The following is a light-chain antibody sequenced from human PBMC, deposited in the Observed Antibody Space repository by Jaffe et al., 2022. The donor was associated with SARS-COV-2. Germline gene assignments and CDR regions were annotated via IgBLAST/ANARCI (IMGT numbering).Light chain of an antibody. CDR3: QQYKSWPLT. CDR2: GIS. V-gene: IGKV3-15*01. CDR1: QSVSSD. Sequence: EIVMTQSPATLSVSPGERATLSCRASQSVSSDLAWYQQKPGQVPRLLFYGISTRATGIPGRFSGSGSGTEFTLTISSLQSEDFAVYYCQQYKSWPLTFGGGTKVEIK. J-gene: IGKJ4*01.